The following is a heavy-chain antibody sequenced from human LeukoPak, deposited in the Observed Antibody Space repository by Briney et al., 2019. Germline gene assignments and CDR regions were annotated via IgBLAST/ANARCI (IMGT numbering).Heavy chain of an antibody. V-gene: IGHV1-69*04. CDR3: ARATQQLAHFFDP. CDR2: IIPILGIA. Sequence: AVKVSFTASAGTFTIYAISWVRQAPGQGGEWMGGIIPILGIANYAQKFQGRFTITADKSTSTAYMELSSLRSEDTAVYFCARATQQLAHFFDPWGQGTLVTVSS. D-gene: IGHD6-13*01. J-gene: IGHJ5*02. CDR1: AGTFTIYA.